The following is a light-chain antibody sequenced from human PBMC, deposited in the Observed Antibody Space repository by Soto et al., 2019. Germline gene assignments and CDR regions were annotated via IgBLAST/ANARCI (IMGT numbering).Light chain of an antibody. Sequence: QSALTQPASVSGSPGQSITISCAGTSSDVGTYNYVSWYQQHPGSTPKIIIYEVSNRPSGVSDRFSGSKSGNTASLTISGLQAEDEADYYCSSFTTSSTRIFGGGTKVTVL. V-gene: IGLV2-14*01. J-gene: IGLJ2*01. CDR2: EVS. CDR1: SSDVGTYNY. CDR3: SSFTTSSTRI.